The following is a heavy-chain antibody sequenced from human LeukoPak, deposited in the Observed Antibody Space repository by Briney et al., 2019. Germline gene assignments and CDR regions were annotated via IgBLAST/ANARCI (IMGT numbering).Heavy chain of an antibody. CDR2: IDSKNGDT. D-gene: IGHD2-15*01. CDR1: GYTFTAYY. Sequence: ASVKVSCKASGYTFTAYYMHWVRQASGQGLEWMGWIDSKNGDTKYAQKFQSRLTITRDTSIGIAYMELRSLISDDTAVYYCASEADCSSGRCSVQRVASWGQGTPVTVSS. J-gene: IGHJ4*02. CDR3: ASEADCSSGRCSVQRVAS. V-gene: IGHV1-2*02.